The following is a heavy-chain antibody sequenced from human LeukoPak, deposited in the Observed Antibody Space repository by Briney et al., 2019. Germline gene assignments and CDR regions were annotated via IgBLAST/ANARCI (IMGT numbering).Heavy chain of an antibody. CDR3: AREGGLTERY. CDR2: INPNRGGT. J-gene: IGHJ4*02. CDR1: GYTLTGYY. V-gene: IGHV1-2*02. Sequence: ASVKVSCKASGYTLTGYYMHWVRQAPGQGLEWMGWINPNRGGTNYAQKFQGRVTMTRDTSISTAYMELSRLRSDDTAVYYCAREGGLTERYWGQGTLVTVSS. D-gene: IGHD1-20*01.